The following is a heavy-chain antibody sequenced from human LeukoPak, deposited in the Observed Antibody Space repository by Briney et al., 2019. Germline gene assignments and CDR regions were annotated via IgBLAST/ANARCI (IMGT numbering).Heavy chain of an antibody. D-gene: IGHD3-10*01. V-gene: IGHV3-7*01. Sequence: GGSLRLSCAASGFTFSNYWMSWVRQAPGKGLEWVANIHKDGSEKYYVDSVKGRFTISRDNAKNSLYLQMNSLRAEDTAVYYCVGGPGYWGQGTLVTVSS. CDR1: GFTFSNYW. J-gene: IGHJ4*02. CDR2: IHKDGSEK. CDR3: VGGPGY.